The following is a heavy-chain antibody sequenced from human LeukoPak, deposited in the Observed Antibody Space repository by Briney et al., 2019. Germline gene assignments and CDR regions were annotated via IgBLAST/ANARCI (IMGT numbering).Heavy chain of an antibody. Sequence: ASVKVSCKASGGTFSSYAISWVRQAPGQGLEWMGGIIPIFGTANYAQKFQGRVTITTDESTSTAYMELSSLRSEDTAVYYCARALLGGYSHGLEGLHRALDYWGQGTLLTVSS. V-gene: IGHV1-69*05. J-gene: IGHJ4*02. D-gene: IGHD5-18*01. CDR1: GGTFSSYA. CDR3: ARALLGGYSHGLEGLHRALDY. CDR2: IIPIFGTA.